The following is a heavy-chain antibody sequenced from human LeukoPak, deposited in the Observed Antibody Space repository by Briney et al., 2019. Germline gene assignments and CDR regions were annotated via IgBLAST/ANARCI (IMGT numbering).Heavy chain of an antibody. J-gene: IGHJ3*02. CDR1: GGTFSSYA. D-gene: IGHD3-10*01. CDR2: IIPIFGTA. V-gene: IGHV1-69*05. Sequence: SVKVSCKASGGTFSSYAISWVRQAPGQGLEWMGRIIPIFGTANYAQKFHGRVTITTDESKSRAYMEMGSLRSEDTAVYYCARDPSLRGNAFDIWGQGTMVTVSS. CDR3: ARDPSLRGNAFDI.